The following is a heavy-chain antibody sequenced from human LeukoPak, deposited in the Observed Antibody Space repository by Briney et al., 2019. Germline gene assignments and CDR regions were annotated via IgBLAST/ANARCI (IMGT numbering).Heavy chain of an antibody. CDR1: GFTFDTHA. Sequence: GGSLRLSCAASGFTFDTHAMSWVHQAPGKGLEWVSGISGSGGDTYYADSVKGRFTISRDNSKNTLYLQMNSLRAEDTAVYYCAGGGGYDSSGSYPRYWGQGTLVTVSS. V-gene: IGHV3-23*01. CDR3: AGGGGYDSSGSYPRY. D-gene: IGHD3-22*01. J-gene: IGHJ4*02. CDR2: ISGSGGDT.